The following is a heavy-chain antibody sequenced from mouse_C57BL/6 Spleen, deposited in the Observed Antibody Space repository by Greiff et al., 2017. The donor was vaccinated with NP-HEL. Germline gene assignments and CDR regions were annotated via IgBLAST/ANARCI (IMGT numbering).Heavy chain of an antibody. CDR1: GYTFTDYE. D-gene: IGHD2-5*01. Sequence: VQLQESGAELVRPGASVTLSCKASGYTFTDYEMHWVKQTPVHGLEWIGAIDPETGGTAYNQKFKGKAILTADKSSSTAYMELRSLTSEDSAVYYWTRGGYSNYDYWGQGTTLTVSS. J-gene: IGHJ2*01. CDR2: IDPETGGT. V-gene: IGHV1-15*01. CDR3: TRGGYSNYDY.